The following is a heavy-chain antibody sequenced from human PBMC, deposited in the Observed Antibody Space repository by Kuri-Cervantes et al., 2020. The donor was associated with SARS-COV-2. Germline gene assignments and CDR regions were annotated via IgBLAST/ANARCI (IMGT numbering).Heavy chain of an antibody. V-gene: IGHV4-59*01. CDR1: GGSISSYY. Sequence: SETLSLTCTVSGGSISSYYWSWVPQPPGKGLEWIGYIYYSGSTNYNPSLKRRVTISVDTSKNQFSLKLSSVTAADTVVYYCAREIGYRYGQKKNYYYYYGMDVWGQGTTVTASS. CDR2: IYYSGST. D-gene: IGHD5-18*01. CDR3: AREIGYRYGQKKNYYYYYGMDV. J-gene: IGHJ6*02.